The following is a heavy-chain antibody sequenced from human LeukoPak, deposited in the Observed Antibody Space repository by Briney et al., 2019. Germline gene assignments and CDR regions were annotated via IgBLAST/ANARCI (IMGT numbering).Heavy chain of an antibody. CDR1: GFTFDDYA. Sequence: GGSLRLSCAASGFTFDDYAIRWVRQAPGKGLEWVSGISWNSGPLGYADSVKGRFTISRDNAKNSLYLQMNSLRAEDTALYYCAKGRGGSYSGFDYWGQGTLVTVSS. D-gene: IGHD1-26*01. V-gene: IGHV3-9*01. CDR2: ISWNSGPL. CDR3: AKGRGGSYSGFDY. J-gene: IGHJ4*02.